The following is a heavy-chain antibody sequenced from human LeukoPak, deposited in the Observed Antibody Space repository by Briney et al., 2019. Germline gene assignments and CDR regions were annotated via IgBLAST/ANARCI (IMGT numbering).Heavy chain of an antibody. D-gene: IGHD1-14*01. CDR2: IGSTGSDR. CDR1: GFSFGSPG. CDR3: ATETIGRHYDY. V-gene: IGHV3-21*01. J-gene: IGHJ4*02. Sequence: GGSLRLSCAASGFSFGSPGINWVRQAPGRGLEWVASIGSTGSDRYYADSVKGRFTISRDNAKNSLYLQINSLRVEDTAVYYCATETIGRHYDYWGQGTLLTVSS.